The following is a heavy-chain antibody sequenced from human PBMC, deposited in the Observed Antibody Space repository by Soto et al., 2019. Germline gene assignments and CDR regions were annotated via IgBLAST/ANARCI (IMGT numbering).Heavy chain of an antibody. D-gene: IGHD3-9*01. CDR3: GKAGGSELRYFDWPEVGV. J-gene: IGHJ4*02. Sequence: QVHVVESGGGVVQPGTSLRLSCTASGFSFFNYGFAWIRQAPGKGLEWVAGVTYDSSEKYYADSVKGRFTISRENSKNTVYLQMDSLQHNDSALYYCGKAGGSELRYFDWPEVGVWGQGTLVTVSS. CDR1: GFSFFNYG. V-gene: IGHV3-30*18. CDR2: VTYDSSEK.